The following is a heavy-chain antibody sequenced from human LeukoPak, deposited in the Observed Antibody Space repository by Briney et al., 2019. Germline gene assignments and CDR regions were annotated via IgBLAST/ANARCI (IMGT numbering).Heavy chain of an antibody. J-gene: IGHJ3*02. CDR3: AKDGSYDILTGYHAFDI. V-gene: IGHV3-23*01. CDR1: GFTFSSYA. CDR2: ISGSGGST. Sequence: QPGGSLRLSCAASGFTFSSYAMSWVRQAPGKGLERVSAISGSGGSTYYADSVKGRFTISRNNSKNTLYLQMNSLRAEDTAVYYCAKDGSYDILTGYHAFDIWGQGTMVTVSS. D-gene: IGHD3-9*01.